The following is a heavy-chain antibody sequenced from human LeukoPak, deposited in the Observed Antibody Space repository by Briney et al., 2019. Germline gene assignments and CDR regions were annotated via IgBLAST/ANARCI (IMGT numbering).Heavy chain of an antibody. J-gene: IGHJ3*02. V-gene: IGHV1-2*02. CDR2: INPNSGGT. CDR1: GYTFTGYY. Sequence: GASVKVSCKASGYTFTGYYMHWVRQAPGQGLEWMGWINPNSGGTKYAQKFQGRVTMTRDTSISTAYMELSRLRSDDTAVYYCARLPKMTTVTTRNAFDIWGQGTMVTVSS. CDR3: ARLPKMTTVTTRNAFDI. D-gene: IGHD4-17*01.